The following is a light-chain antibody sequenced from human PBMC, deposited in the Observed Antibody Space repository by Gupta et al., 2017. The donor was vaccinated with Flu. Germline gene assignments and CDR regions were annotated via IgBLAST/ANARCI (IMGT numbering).Light chain of an antibody. CDR3: MQHTHWPRT. J-gene: IGKJ1*01. CDR1: QSLVSSDGNTY. V-gene: IGKV2-30*01. CDR2: KVS. Sequence: DVVMTQSPLSMPVTLGQPAPISCRSSQSLVSSDGNTYLNWFQQRPGQSPRRLIYKVSNRDSGVPDRFSGSGSGTDFTLKISRVEADDVGVYYCMQHTHWPRTFGQGTKVEIK.